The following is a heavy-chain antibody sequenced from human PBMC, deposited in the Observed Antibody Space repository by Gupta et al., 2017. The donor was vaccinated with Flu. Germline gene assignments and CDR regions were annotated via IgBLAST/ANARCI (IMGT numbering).Heavy chain of an antibody. Sequence: EVHRVESGGGLEQPGGSLRLFCAASGFSFSSYEMNWVRLAPGKGLEWVAFISSSAVTYYTDSVKGRFTISRDNAKNSVYLQMNNLRAEDTGFYYCARGHWDSWGQGTLVTVSS. CDR1: GFSFSSYE. J-gene: IGHJ4*02. CDR3: ARGHWDS. CDR2: ISSSAVT. V-gene: IGHV3-48*03.